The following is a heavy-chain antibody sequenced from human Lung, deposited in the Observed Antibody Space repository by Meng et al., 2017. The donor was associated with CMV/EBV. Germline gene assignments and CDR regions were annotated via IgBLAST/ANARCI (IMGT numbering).Heavy chain of an antibody. CDR2: ISSDGTTT. V-gene: IGHV3-30*18. CDR3: AKDPIGGNYRGSHFDY. CDR1: GFTFTSYW. J-gene: IGHJ4*02. D-gene: IGHD3-16*01. Sequence: SLKISCAASGFTFTSYWMHWVRQAPGKGLEWVAGISSDGTTTYYPDSVRGRFTISRDNSKNTVYLQMNSLRPEDTALYFCAKDPIGGNYRGSHFDYWGQGXLVTVSS.